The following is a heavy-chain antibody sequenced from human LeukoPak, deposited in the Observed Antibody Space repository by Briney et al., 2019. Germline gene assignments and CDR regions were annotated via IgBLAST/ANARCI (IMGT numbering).Heavy chain of an antibody. D-gene: IGHD2-15*01. J-gene: IGHJ2*01. CDR1: GDSVSSNSVA. CDR2: TYHRSKWVN. V-gene: IGHV6-1*01. Sequence: SQTLSLTCAISGDSVSSNSVAWTWLRQSPTRGLEWLGSTYHRSKWVNDYAVSVRSRITINSDTSKNQFSLQLNSVTPEDTAVYYCARRGHDSGCFDLWGRGALVTVSS. CDR3: ARRGHDSGCFDL.